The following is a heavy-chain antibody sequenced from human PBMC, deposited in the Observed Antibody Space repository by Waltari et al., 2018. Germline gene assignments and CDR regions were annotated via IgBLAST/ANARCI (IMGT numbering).Heavy chain of an antibody. CDR3: AREDPGALMIVVVSHAFDI. V-gene: IGHV3-43*01. Sequence: EVQLVESGGVVVQPGGSLRLSCAASGFTFDDYTMHWVRQAPGKGLEWVSLISWDGGSTYYADAVKGRFTISRDNSKNSLYLQMNSLRTEDTALYYCAREDPGALMIVVVSHAFDIWGQGTMVTVSS. J-gene: IGHJ3*02. D-gene: IGHD3-22*01. CDR2: ISWDGGST. CDR1: GFTFDDYT.